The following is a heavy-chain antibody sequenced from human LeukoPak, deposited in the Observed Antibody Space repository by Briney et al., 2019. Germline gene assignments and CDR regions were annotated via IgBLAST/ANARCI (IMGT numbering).Heavy chain of an antibody. D-gene: IGHD2-15*01. V-gene: IGHV1-8*02. CDR1: GGTFSSYD. J-gene: IGHJ6*02. CDR2: MNPNSGNT. CDR3: ARKKVGYYYYGMDV. Sequence: ASVKVSCKASGGTFSSYDINWVQQATGQGLEWMGWMNPNSGNTGYAQKFQGRVTMTRNTSISTAYMELSSLRSEDTAVYYCARKKVGYYYYGMDVWGQGTTVTVSS.